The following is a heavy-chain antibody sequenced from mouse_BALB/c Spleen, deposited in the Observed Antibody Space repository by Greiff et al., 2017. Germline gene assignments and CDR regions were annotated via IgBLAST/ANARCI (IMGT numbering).Heavy chain of an antibody. CDR2: ISSGGST. V-gene: IGHV5-6-5*01. J-gene: IGHJ4*01. CDR1: GFTFSSYA. Sequence: EVKLMESGGGLVKPRGSLKLSCAASGFTFSSYAMSWVRQTPEKRLEWVASISSGGSTYYPDSVKGRFTISRDNARNILYLQMSSLRSEDTAMYYCARTYLYYAMDYWGQGTSVTVSS. CDR3: ARTYLYYAMDY. D-gene: IGHD5-1*01.